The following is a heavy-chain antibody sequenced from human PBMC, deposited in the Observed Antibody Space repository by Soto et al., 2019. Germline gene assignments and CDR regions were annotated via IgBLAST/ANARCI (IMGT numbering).Heavy chain of an antibody. CDR3: ARFYGSGSYPYDY. J-gene: IGHJ4*02. CDR2: ISPYNGNT. CDR1: GYTFTAYG. V-gene: IGHV1-18*01. Sequence: QVQLMQSGAEVKKPGASVRVSCKASGYTFTAYGITWVRQAPGQGLEWMGWISPYNGNTNYAQQLQGRVTMTTDTSTSTAVMDLRSLRSDDTAVYYCARFYGSGSYPYDYWGQGTLVTVSS. D-gene: IGHD3-10*01.